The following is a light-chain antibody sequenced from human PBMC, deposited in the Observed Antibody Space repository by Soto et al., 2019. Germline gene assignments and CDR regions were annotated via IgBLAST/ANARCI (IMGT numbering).Light chain of an antibody. CDR2: WAS. CDR1: QSVFYSSNNKNY. V-gene: IGKV4-1*01. CDR3: QQYNNWPIT. J-gene: IGKJ5*01. Sequence: DIVMTQSPDSLAVSLGERATINCKSSQSVFYSSNNKNYLAWYQQKPGQPPKLLIYWASTRESGVPDRFSGSGSGTDFTLTINSLQSDDFAVYYCQQYNNWPITFGQGTRLEIK.